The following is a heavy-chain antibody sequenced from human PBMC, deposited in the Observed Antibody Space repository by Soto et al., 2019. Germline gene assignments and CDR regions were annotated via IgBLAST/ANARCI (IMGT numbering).Heavy chain of an antibody. D-gene: IGHD4-17*01. V-gene: IGHV4-34*02. CDR3: ARYYGGTVLDY. J-gene: IGHJ4*02. Sequence: QVQLQQWGAGLLKPSGTLSLTCAVYGGSFSGYYWSWIRQPPGKGLEWIGGINHSGSTNYNPSLKSRVTISGDTSKNQVSLKLSSVTAADTAVYYCARYYGGTVLDYWGQGTLVTVSS. CDR2: INHSGST. CDR1: GGSFSGYY.